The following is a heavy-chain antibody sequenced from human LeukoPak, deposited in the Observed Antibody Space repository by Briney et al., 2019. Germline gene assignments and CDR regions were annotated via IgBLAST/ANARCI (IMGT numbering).Heavy chain of an antibody. J-gene: IGHJ4*02. CDR3: ARLMTTVTHHRFDY. CDR2: VSPYNGNP. CDR1: GYRFTSYG. V-gene: IGHV1-18*01. D-gene: IGHD4-17*01. Sequence: ASVKVSCKTSGYRFTSYGITWVRQAPGQGLEWMGWVSPYNGNPNYAQNLQGRVTMTTDTSTSTAYMELRSLRSDDTAMYYSARLMTTVTHHRFDYWGQGTLVTVST.